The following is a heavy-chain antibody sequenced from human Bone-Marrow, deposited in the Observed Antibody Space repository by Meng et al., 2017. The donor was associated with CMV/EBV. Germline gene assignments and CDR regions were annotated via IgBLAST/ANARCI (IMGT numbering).Heavy chain of an antibody. CDR1: GFTFISYA. CDR2: ISGSGGST. CDR3: ARGSGVNMFRGAIGSFDS. Sequence: ETLSLTCAGSGFTFISYAMTWVRQAPGKGLEWVSAISGSGGSTYYADSVKGRFTISRENGMNSMYLQMDSLTVGDTAIYYCARGSGVNMFRGAIGSFDSWGLGTLVTVSS. D-gene: IGHD3-10*01. V-gene: IGHV3-23*01. J-gene: IGHJ4*02.